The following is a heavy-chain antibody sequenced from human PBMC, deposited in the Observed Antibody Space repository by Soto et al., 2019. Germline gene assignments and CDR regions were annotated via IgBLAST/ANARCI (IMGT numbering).Heavy chain of an antibody. Sequence: ASVKVSCKASGYTFTSYAMHWVRQAPGQRLEWMGWINAGNGNTKYSQKFQGRVTVTRDTSASTAYMELSSLRSEDTAVYYCARAEQQQLAPFDYWGQGTLVTVSS. CDR1: GYTFTSYA. V-gene: IGHV1-3*01. CDR3: ARAEQQQLAPFDY. J-gene: IGHJ4*02. CDR2: INAGNGNT. D-gene: IGHD6-13*01.